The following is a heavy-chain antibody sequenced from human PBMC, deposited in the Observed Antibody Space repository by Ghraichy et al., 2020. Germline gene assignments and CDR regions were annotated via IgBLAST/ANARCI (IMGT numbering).Heavy chain of an antibody. J-gene: IGHJ3*02. CDR1: GFTVSSNY. CDR3: ARLYSYGSFDI. V-gene: IGHV3-53*01. CDR2: IYSGGST. Sequence: GGSLRLSCAASGFTVSSNYMSWVRQAPGKGLEWVSVIYSGGSTYYADSVKGRFTISRDNSKNTLYLQMNSLRAEDTAVYYCARLYSYGSFDIWGQGTMVTVSS. D-gene: IGHD5-18*01.